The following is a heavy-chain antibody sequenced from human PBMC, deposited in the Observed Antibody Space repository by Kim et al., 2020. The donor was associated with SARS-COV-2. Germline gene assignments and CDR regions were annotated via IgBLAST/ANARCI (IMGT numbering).Heavy chain of an antibody. D-gene: IGHD3-10*01. CDR3: ARDLAVGFVRGGRVGGY. CDR1: GYTFTSYG. J-gene: IGHJ4*02. V-gene: IGHV1-18*01. Sequence: ASVKVSCKASGYTFTSYGISWVRQAPGQGLEWMGWISAYNGNTNYAQKLQGRVTMTTDTSTSTAYMELRSLRSDDTAVYYCARDLAVGFVRGGRVGGYWGQGTLVTVSS. CDR2: ISAYNGNT.